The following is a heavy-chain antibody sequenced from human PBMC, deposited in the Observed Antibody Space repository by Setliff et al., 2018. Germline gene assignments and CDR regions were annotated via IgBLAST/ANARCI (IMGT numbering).Heavy chain of an antibody. CDR2: MNPNSGNT. CDR1: GYTFTSYD. V-gene: IGHV1-8*02. J-gene: IGHJ4*02. Sequence: ASVKVSCKASGYTFTSYDINWVRQATGQGLEWMGWMNPNSGNTGYAQKFQGRVAMTTDTSTSTAFMELRSLRPDDTAFYYCGRVDAELILGNYIDYWGQGTLVTVS. CDR3: GRVDAELILGNYIDY. D-gene: IGHD2-15*01.